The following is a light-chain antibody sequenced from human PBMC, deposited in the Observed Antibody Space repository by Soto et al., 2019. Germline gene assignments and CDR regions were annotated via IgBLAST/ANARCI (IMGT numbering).Light chain of an antibody. CDR2: GAS. V-gene: IGKV1D-12*01. Sequence: DIQMTQSPSSVSASIGDTVTITCRANQDISTLLAWYQQKPGKAPKLLIYGASTLESGVPSRFSGRGSGTDFTLTISSLQPEDFATYFCQQADSFPLTFGGGTKVEIK. CDR1: QDISTL. CDR3: QQADSFPLT. J-gene: IGKJ4*01.